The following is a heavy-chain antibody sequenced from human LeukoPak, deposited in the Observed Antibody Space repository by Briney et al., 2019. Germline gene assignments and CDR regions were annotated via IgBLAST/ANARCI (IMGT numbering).Heavy chain of an antibody. CDR2: ISGYSTDT. CDR3: ARGDRVPDI. J-gene: IGHJ3*02. V-gene: IGHV3-11*05. CDR1: GFTFSDYY. Sequence: PGGSLRLSCAASGFTFSDYYMSWIRQAPGKGLEWVSYISGYSTDTNYVDSVRGRFTISRDNAKSSVYLQINSLRAEDTALYYCARGDRVPDICGQGTMVIVLS.